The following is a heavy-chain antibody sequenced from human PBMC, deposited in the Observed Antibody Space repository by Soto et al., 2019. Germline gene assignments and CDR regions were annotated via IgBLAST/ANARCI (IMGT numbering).Heavy chain of an antibody. V-gene: IGHV4-39*01. CDR3: ARARTSTGGGELLTRGAFDS. CDR2: IYYSGST. D-gene: IGHD3-10*01. Sequence: SEPLSLTCTVSGGSISSSSYYWGWIRQPPGKGLEWIGSIYYSGSTYYNPSLKSRVTISVDTSKNQFSLKLSSVTAADTAVYYCARARTSTGGGELLTRGAFDSWGQGTMVTVPS. J-gene: IGHJ3*02. CDR1: GGSISSSSYY.